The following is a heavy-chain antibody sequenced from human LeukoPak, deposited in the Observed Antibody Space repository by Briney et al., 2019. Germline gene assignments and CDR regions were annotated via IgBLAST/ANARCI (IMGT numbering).Heavy chain of an antibody. Sequence: GGSLRLSCSASGFTISSYTMNWVRQAPGKGLEWVSSISGRSTYIFYADSVKGRFTISRDNAKHSLSLQTNSLRAEDTAVYYCARGLGTTVTNEYYYDSSGYYDGGLDYWGQGTLVTVSS. J-gene: IGHJ4*02. CDR1: GFTISSYT. D-gene: IGHD3-22*01. CDR3: ARGLGTTVTNEYYYDSSGYYDGGLDY. V-gene: IGHV3-21*01. CDR2: ISGRSTYI.